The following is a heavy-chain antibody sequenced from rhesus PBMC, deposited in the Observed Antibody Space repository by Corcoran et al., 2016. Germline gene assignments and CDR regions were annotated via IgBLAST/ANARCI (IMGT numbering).Heavy chain of an antibody. J-gene: IGHJ4*01. CDR1: GDSVTRGYW. Sequence: QVHLQESGPGLVKPSETLSLTCAVSGDSVTRGYWWSCIRQTPGKGLEWIGTIAGSSFITNANPSLKSRITISKDTSKNQFSLNLSSVPAADTAVYYGGRHATANWGQGVLVTVSS. CDR2: IAGSSFIT. V-gene: IGHV4-65*02. CDR3: GRHATAN.